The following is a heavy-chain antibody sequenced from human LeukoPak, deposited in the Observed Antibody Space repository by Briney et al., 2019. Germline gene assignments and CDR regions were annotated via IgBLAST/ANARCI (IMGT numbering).Heavy chain of an antibody. D-gene: IGHD3-22*01. Sequence: ASVKVSCKASGYTFTSYYMHWVRQAPGQGLEWMGIINPSGGSTSYAQKFQGRVTMTRDTSTSTVYMELSSLRSEDTAVYYCAIWTMIVEGFQHWGQGTLVTVSS. CDR3: AIWTMIVEGFQH. CDR2: INPSGGST. J-gene: IGHJ1*01. CDR1: GYTFTSYY. V-gene: IGHV1-46*01.